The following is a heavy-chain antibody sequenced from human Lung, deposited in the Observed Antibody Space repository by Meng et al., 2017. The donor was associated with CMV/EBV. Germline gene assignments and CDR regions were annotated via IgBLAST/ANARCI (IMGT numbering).Heavy chain of an antibody. CDR3: ARVGLVTIFGVVKGMDV. V-gene: IGHV3-48*04. CDR2: ISSSSSTI. J-gene: IGHJ6*02. CDR1: GFTFSSYS. D-gene: IGHD3-3*01. Sequence: GGSLRLXCAASGFTFSSYSMNWVRQAPGKGLEWVSYISSSSSTIYYADSVKGRFTISRDNAKNSLYLQMNSLRAEDTAVYYCARVGLVTIFGVVKGMDVWXQGTTVTVSS.